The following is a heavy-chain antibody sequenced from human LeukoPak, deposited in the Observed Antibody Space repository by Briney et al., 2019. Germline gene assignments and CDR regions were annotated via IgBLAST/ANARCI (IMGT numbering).Heavy chain of an antibody. J-gene: IGHJ4*02. V-gene: IGHV1-2*04. CDR3: ARGKPKPPFDY. Sequence: ASVKVSCKASGYTFTDYVIHWVRQAPGQGLEWMGWINPNSDGTNYAQKFQGWVTMTRDTSISTAYMELSRLRSDDTAVYYCARGKPKPPFDYWGQGTLVTVSS. CDR1: GYTFTDYV. CDR2: INPNSDGT.